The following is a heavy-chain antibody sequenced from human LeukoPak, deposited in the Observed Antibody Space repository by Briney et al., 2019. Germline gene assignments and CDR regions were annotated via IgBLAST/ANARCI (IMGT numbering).Heavy chain of an antibody. V-gene: IGHV4-61*02. J-gene: IGHJ4*02. CDR3: ARETYSSSAYYFDY. Sequence: SETLSLTCTVSGGSISSGSYYWSWIRQPAGKGLEWIGRIYTSGSTNYNPSLKSRVTMSVDTSKNQFSLKLSSVTAADTAVYYCARETYSSSAYYFDYWGQGTLVTVSS. CDR2: IYTSGST. D-gene: IGHD6-13*01. CDR1: GGSISSGSYY.